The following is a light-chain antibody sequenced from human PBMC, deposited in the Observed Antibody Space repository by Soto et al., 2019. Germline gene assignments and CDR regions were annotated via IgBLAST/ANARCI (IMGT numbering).Light chain of an antibody. Sequence: IVMTQAPDSRAVSLGERATINSKCSQTILYSSNNKNYLAWYQQKPGPPPMLLIYWASTRESVVPDCFSGSGSGTDFTLTISSLQAEDVAVYYHQYYCTPRTFGQGTKVDI. V-gene: IGKV4-1*01. CDR1: QTILYSSNNKNY. CDR2: WAS. J-gene: IGKJ1*01. CDR3: QYYCTPRT.